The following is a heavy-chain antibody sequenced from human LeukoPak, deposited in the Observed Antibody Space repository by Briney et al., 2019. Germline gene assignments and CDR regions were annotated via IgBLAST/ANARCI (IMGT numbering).Heavy chain of an antibody. CDR2: IYPDDSNT. D-gene: IGHD3-16*01. J-gene: IGHJ5*02. Sequence: RSGESLKISCKGSGYSFASYWIGWVRQMPGKGLEWMGIIYPDDSNTRYSPSFQGQVTLSADKSINTAYLQWSSLRASDTAMYYCARLEEDLTLGVAGYWFVPWGQGTLVTV. CDR3: ARLEEDLTLGVAGYWFVP. CDR1: GYSFASYW. V-gene: IGHV5-51*01.